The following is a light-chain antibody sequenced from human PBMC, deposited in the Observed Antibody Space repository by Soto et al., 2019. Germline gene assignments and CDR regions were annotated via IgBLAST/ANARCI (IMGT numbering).Light chain of an antibody. Sequence: SYELTRPPSVSVSPGQTASITCSGDKLGDKYACWYQQKPGQSPVLVIYQDNKRPSGIPERFSGSNSGNTATLTISGTQAMDEADYYCQAWASSTVVFGGGTKLTVL. J-gene: IGLJ2*01. CDR1: KLGDKY. CDR2: QDN. CDR3: QAWASSTVV. V-gene: IGLV3-1*01.